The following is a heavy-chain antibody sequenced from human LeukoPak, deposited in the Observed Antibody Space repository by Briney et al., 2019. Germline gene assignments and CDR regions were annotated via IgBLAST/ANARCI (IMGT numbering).Heavy chain of an antibody. V-gene: IGHV3-7*01. Sequence: GGSLRLSCAASGFVFSSYSMNWVRQAPGKGLEWVANINEGGNSKYYVDSVRGRFTISRDKTKDLLHLQMSSLRAEDTAVYYCARVGKNGWDFDHWGQGTLVTVSS. CDR1: GFVFSSYS. CDR2: INEGGNSK. CDR3: ARVGKNGWDFDH. D-gene: IGHD6-19*01. J-gene: IGHJ4*02.